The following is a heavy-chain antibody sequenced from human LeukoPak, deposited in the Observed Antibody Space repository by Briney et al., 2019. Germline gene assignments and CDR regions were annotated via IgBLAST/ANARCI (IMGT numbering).Heavy chain of an antibody. D-gene: IGHD3-9*01. CDR3: ASADPRGDILTGYYS. J-gene: IGHJ4*02. V-gene: IGHV3-66*01. Sequence: PGGSLRLSCAASGFTFSGYAMSWVRQAPGKGLEWVSVIYSGGSTYYADSVKGRFTISRDNSKNTLYLQMNSLRAEDTAVYYCASADPRGDILTGYYSWGQGTLVTVSS. CDR2: IYSGGST. CDR1: GFTFSGYA.